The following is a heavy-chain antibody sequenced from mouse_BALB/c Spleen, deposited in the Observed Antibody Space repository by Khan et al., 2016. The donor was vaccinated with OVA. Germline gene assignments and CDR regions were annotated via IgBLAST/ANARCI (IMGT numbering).Heavy chain of an antibody. CDR2: ISDRGSYT. D-gene: IGHD1-1*02. J-gene: IGHJ3*01. Sequence: EVQLQESGGGLVKPGGSLKLSCAASGFTFSDYYMYWVRQTPEKRLEWVATISDRGSYTYYPDSVKGRFTISRDNAKNNLYLQMSSLKSEDTAMYYCARAGYGGFAYWGQGTLVTVSA. V-gene: IGHV5-4*02. CDR1: GFTFSDYY. CDR3: ARAGYGGFAY.